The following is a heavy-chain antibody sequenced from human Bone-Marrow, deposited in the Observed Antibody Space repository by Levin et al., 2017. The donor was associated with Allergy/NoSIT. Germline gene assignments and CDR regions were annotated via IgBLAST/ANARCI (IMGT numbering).Heavy chain of an antibody. Sequence: GESLKISCAASGFTFSSYAMHWVRQAPGKGLEWVAVISYDGSNKYYADSVKGRFTISRDNSKNTLYLQMNSLRAEDTAVYYCARAGNHDAFDIWGQGTMVTVSS. D-gene: IGHD1-14*01. CDR3: ARAGNHDAFDI. CDR1: GFTFSSYA. V-gene: IGHV3-30-3*01. CDR2: ISYDGSNK. J-gene: IGHJ3*02.